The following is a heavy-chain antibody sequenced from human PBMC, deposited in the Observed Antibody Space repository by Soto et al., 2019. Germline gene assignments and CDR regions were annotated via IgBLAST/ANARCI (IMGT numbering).Heavy chain of an antibody. CDR1: GFTFSTYG. Sequence: QVQLVESGGGVVQPGRSLRLSCEASGFTFSTYGMHWVRQAPGKGLEWVAVVSNDGTNKYYADSVKGRFTISRDNSKNTLYLQMNSLRAEDTAVYYCAKALRQWLVHDAFDIWGQGTMVTVSS. J-gene: IGHJ3*02. V-gene: IGHV3-30*18. CDR3: AKALRQWLVHDAFDI. D-gene: IGHD6-19*01. CDR2: VSNDGTNK.